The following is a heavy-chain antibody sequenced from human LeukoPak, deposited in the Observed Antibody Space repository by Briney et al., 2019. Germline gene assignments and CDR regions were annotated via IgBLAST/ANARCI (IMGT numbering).Heavy chain of an antibody. D-gene: IGHD2-15*01. CDR3: ARHHPNNPDCSGGGRYYFDY. CDR2: IYPGDFDI. CDR1: GYSFTGYW. J-gene: IGHJ4*02. Sequence: GESLKISCKGSGYSFTGYWIGWVRQMPGKGLEWMGIIYPGDFDIRYSPSFQGQVTISADKSISTAYLQWSSLKASDTAMYYCARHHPNNPDCSGGGRYYFDYWGQGTLVTVSS. V-gene: IGHV5-51*01.